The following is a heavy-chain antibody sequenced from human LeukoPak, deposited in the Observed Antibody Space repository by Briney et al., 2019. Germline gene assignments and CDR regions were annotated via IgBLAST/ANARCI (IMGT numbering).Heavy chain of an antibody. CDR2: INYGDGTI. CDR3: AREGGGIAAFDY. CDR1: GFTFSSYE. D-gene: IGHD6-13*01. V-gene: IGHV3-48*03. Sequence: PGGSLRLSCAASGFTFSSYEMNWVRQAPGKGLEWVSYINYGDGTIYYADSVKGRFTISRDNAENSLYLQMNSLRAEDTAVYYCAREGGGIAAFDYWGQGTLVTVSS. J-gene: IGHJ4*02.